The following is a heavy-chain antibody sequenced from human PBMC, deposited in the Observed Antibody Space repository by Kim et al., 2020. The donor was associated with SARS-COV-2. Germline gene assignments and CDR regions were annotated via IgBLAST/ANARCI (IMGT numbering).Heavy chain of an antibody. Sequence: SVKVSCKASGGTFSSYAISWVRQAPGQGLEWMGGIIPIFGTANYAQKFQGRVTITADESTSTAYMELSSLRSEDTAVYYCARSRKALQPNPPYYFDYWGQGTLVTVSS. CDR3: ARSRKALQPNPPYYFDY. CDR1: GGTFSSYA. J-gene: IGHJ4*02. D-gene: IGHD4-4*01. CDR2: IIPIFGTA. V-gene: IGHV1-69*13.